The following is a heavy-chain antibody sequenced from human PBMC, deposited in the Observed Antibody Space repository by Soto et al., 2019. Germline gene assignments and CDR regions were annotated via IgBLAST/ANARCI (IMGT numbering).Heavy chain of an antibody. CDR3: ARDSGHIQGIYGVDV. V-gene: IGHV3-53*01. CDR1: GFTVTSNY. J-gene: IGHJ6*02. CDR2: IYRSGAT. D-gene: IGHD2-15*01. Sequence: TGGSLSLSCGAYGFTVTSNYLTWVRQAPGKGLEWVSVIYRSGATYYPDSVRGRFTASRDYSRNTLYLQMDSLRVDDTAVYDCARDSGHIQGIYGVDVWGQRTTVTVSS.